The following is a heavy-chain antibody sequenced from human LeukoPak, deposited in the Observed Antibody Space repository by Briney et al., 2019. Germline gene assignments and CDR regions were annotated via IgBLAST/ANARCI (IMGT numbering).Heavy chain of an antibody. V-gene: IGHV3-11*04. CDR3: ARDASNYDILTGYYFLDY. CDR1: GFTFSDYY. D-gene: IGHD3-9*01. Sequence: GGSLRLSCAASGFTFSDYYMRWIRQAPGKGLEWVSYISSSGSTIYYADSVKGRFTISRDNAKNSLYLQMNSLRAEDTAVYYCARDASNYDILTGYYFLDYWGQGTLVTVSS. J-gene: IGHJ4*02. CDR2: ISSSGSTI.